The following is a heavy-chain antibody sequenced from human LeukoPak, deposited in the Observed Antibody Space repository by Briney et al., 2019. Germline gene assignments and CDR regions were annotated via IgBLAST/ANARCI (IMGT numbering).Heavy chain of an antibody. CDR3: AREKKAVAAHYFDY. Sequence: PGGSLRLSCAASGFTVSDNYMSWVCLAPGKGLEWGSVIYSGVSTYYADPVKGRFTISRDNYKNTMYLQMNSLRAEDTAVYYCAREKKAVAAHYFDYWGQGTLVTVSS. V-gene: IGHV3-66*01. J-gene: IGHJ4*02. D-gene: IGHD6-19*01. CDR1: GFTVSDNY. CDR2: IYSGVST.